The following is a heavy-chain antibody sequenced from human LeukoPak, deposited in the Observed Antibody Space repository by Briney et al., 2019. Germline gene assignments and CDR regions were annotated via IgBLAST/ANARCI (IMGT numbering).Heavy chain of an antibody. D-gene: IGHD6-13*01. Sequence: GGSLRLSCAASGFTFSSYAMHWVRQAPGKGLEWMAVISYDGSNKYYADSVKGRFTISRDNSKNTLYLQMNSLRAEDTAVYYCARDPSSSWPDYWGQGTLVTVSS. CDR1: GFTFSSYA. CDR2: ISYDGSNK. J-gene: IGHJ4*02. CDR3: ARDPSSSWPDY. V-gene: IGHV3-30*01.